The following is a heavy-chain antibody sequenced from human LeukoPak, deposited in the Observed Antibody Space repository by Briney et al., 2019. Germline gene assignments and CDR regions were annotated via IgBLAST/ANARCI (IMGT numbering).Heavy chain of an antibody. CDR3: ARKSASGNYPLDY. Sequence: GGSLRLSCAASGFTVSSYYMTWVRQAPGKGLEWVSVIYGGGSTYYADSVKGLFTISRDNSKNTLYLQMNSLRAEDTALYYCARKSASGNYPLDYWGQGTLVTVSS. D-gene: IGHD3-10*01. J-gene: IGHJ4*02. CDR2: IYGGGST. V-gene: IGHV3-53*01. CDR1: GFTVSSYY.